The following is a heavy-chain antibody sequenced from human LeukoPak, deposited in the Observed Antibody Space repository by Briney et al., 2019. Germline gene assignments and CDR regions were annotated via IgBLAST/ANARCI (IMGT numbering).Heavy chain of an antibody. CDR1: TFTFRNYW. J-gene: IGHJ3*02. Sequence: GGSLRLSCAASTFTFRNYWMSWVRQAPGKGLEWVANIKHDGSEKYYVDSVKGRFTISRDNAKNPLYLQMNSLRAEDTAAYYCARYCSSTSCNDAFDMWGQGTMVTVSS. D-gene: IGHD2-2*01. CDR2: IKHDGSEK. V-gene: IGHV3-7*01. CDR3: ARYCSSTSCNDAFDM.